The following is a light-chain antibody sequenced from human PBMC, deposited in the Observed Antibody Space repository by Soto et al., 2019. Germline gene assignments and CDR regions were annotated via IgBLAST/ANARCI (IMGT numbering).Light chain of an antibody. J-gene: IGLJ3*02. Sequence: QSVLTQPASVSGSPGQSITISCTGTSSDVGGYNYVSWYQQHPGKAPKLMIYDVSNRHSGVSNRFSGSKSGNTASLTISGLQAEDEADYYCSSYTRSSTWVFGGGTKLTVL. CDR3: SSYTRSSTWV. V-gene: IGLV2-14*01. CDR2: DVS. CDR1: SSDVGGYNY.